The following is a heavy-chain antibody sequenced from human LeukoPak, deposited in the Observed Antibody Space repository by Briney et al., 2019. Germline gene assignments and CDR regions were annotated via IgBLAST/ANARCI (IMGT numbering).Heavy chain of an antibody. J-gene: IGHJ4*02. V-gene: IGHV4-38-2*02. CDR3: TGEEGGTTVDY. D-gene: IGHD1-1*01. CDR2: ICHSGTT. Sequence: SPTCTSAGYSITNGYFWVCMRQAPGQELEWIVSICHSGTTYYNPSLNSRITISHDASNNQFPQMNNSMTAADPAAYCCTGEEGGTTVDYWGQGTLVTVSS. CDR1: GYSITNGYF.